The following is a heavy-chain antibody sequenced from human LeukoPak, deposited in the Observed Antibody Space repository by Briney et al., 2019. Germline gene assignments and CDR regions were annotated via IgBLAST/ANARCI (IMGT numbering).Heavy chain of an antibody. CDR1: GFTFSNAW. V-gene: IGHV3-15*01. CDR2: IKSKTDGGTT. J-gene: IGHJ4*02. Sequence: GGSLRLSCAASGFTFSNAWMSWVRQAPGKGLEWVGRIKSKTDGGTTDYAAPVKGRFTISRDDSKNTLYLQMNSLKTEDTAVYYCTTGLLLLYYDYVWGSYRAKAYWGQGTLVTVSS. CDR3: TTGLLLLYYDYVWGSYRAKAY. D-gene: IGHD3-16*02.